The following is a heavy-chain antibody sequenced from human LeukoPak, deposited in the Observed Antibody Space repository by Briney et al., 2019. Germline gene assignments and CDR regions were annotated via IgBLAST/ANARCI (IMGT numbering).Heavy chain of an antibody. V-gene: IGHV3-74*01. CDR3: ARDANYHGSDYYDAFDI. CDR1: GFTFSSYW. CDR2: INSDGSST. Sequence: GGSLRLSCAASGFTFSSYWMHWVRQAPGKGLVWVSRINSDGSSTSYADSVKGRFTISRDNAKNTLYLQMNSLRAEDTAVYYCARDANYHGSDYYDAFDIWGQGTMVTVSS. J-gene: IGHJ3*02. D-gene: IGHD3-22*01.